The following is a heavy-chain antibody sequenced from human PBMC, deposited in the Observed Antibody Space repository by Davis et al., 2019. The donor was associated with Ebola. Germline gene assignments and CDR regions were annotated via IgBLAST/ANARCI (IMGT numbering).Heavy chain of an antibody. J-gene: IGHJ6*03. CDR3: TTGDSGDYYYYYYMDV. CDR2: ISGSGGST. Sequence: GESLKISCAASGFTFSSYAMSWVRQAPGKGLEWVSAISGSGGSTYYADSVKGRFTISRDNSKNTLYLQMNSLKTEDTAVYYCTTGDSGDYYYYYYMDVWGKGTTVTVSS. V-gene: IGHV3-23*01. D-gene: IGHD4-17*01. CDR1: GFTFSSYA.